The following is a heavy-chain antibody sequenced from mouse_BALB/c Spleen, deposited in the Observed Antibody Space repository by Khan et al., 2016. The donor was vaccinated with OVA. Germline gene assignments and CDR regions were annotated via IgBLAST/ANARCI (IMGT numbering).Heavy chain of an antibody. Sequence: EVELVESGGSLVKPGGSLKLSCAASGITFSNYVMSWVRQTPEKRLEWVASITSGGKSHYSDSVKGRFTISRDNARNILSLQMNNRRSEDTAMYYWARDDCFAYWSQGTLVTVSA. CDR3: ARDDCFAY. CDR1: GITFSNYV. V-gene: IGHV5-6-5*01. CDR2: ITSGGKS. J-gene: IGHJ3*01.